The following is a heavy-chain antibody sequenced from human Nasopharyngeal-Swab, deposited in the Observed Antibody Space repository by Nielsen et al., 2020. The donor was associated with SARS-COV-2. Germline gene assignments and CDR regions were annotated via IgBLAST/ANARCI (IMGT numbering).Heavy chain of an antibody. CDR3: ARGYGITGTKVDY. V-gene: IGHV1-46*01. Sequence: SVKVSCKASGYTFTGYYMHWVRQAPGQGLEWMGIINPSGGSTSYAQKFQGRVTMTRDTSTRTVYMELSSLRSEDTAVYYCARGYGITGTKVDYWGQGTLVTVSS. J-gene: IGHJ4*02. CDR2: INPSGGST. D-gene: IGHD1-7*01. CDR1: GYTFTGYY.